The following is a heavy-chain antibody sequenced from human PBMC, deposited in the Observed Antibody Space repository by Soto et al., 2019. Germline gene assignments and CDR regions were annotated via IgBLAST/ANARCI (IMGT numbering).Heavy chain of an antibody. CDR2: IRAYNGNT. CDR3: ARDLPTMDV. Sequence: QVNLGQPGAEVKKPGASVRVSCKVSGYTFPSIGISWVRQAPGQGLEWMGWIRAYNGNTNYAQKLQGRVTMTTDTSTSTAYMELRSLSSDDTAVYYCARDLPTMDVWGQGTTVTVSS. J-gene: IGHJ6*02. V-gene: IGHV1-18*01. CDR1: GYTFPSIG.